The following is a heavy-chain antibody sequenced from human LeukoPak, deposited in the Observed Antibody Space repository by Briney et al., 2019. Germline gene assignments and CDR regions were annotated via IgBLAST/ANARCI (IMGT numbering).Heavy chain of an antibody. CDR2: INPNRGDT. J-gene: IGHJ6*02. Sequence: ASVKVSCKASGYTFTGYYMHWVRQAPGQGLEWIGWINPNRGDTNYAQKFQGRVTMTRDTSISTAYMELSRLRSDDTAVYYCARTPTQLLYKERSYYYYGMDVWGQGTTVTVSS. CDR1: GYTFTGYY. V-gene: IGHV1-2*02. D-gene: IGHD2-2*02. CDR3: ARTPTQLLYKERSYYYYGMDV.